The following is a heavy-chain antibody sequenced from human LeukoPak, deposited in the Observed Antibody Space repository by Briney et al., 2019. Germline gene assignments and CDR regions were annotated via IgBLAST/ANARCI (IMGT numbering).Heavy chain of an antibody. CDR1: GGSISSGGYY. D-gene: IGHD1-26*01. Sequence: TLSLTCTVSGGSISSGGYYWSWIRQHPGKGLEWIGYIYYSGSTYYNPSLKSRVTISVDTSKNQFSLKLSSVTAADTAVYYCARVSYGLEGELLGPFDYWGQGTLVTVSS. J-gene: IGHJ4*02. CDR2: IYYSGST. V-gene: IGHV4-31*03. CDR3: ARVSYGLEGELLGPFDY.